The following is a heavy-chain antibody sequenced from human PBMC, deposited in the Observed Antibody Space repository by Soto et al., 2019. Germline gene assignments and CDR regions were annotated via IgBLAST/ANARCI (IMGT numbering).Heavy chain of an antibody. CDR1: GGSFSGYY. D-gene: IGHD2-2*01. Sequence: SETLSLTCAVYGGSFSGYYWSWIRQPPGKGLERIGEINHSGSTNYNPSLKSRVTISVDTSKNQFSLKLSSVTAADTAVYYCARDTQGLVVVPAAKDGMDVWGQGTTVTVSS. CDR2: INHSGST. CDR3: ARDTQGLVVVPAAKDGMDV. V-gene: IGHV4-34*01. J-gene: IGHJ6*02.